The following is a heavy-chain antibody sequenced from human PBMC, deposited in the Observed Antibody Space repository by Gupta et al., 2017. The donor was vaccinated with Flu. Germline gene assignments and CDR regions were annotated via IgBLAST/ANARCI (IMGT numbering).Heavy chain of an antibody. V-gene: IGHV3-15*01. CDR3: TTAGSALASDV. J-gene: IGHJ6*02. CDR2: IKSKTNGETT. Sequence: EVQLVESGGGFVKPGGSLRLSCAASGFTFSNAWMSWVRQAPGKGLEWVGRIKSKTNGETTDYAAPVKGRFTISRDDSKNTLYLQMDSLKTEDTAVYYCTTAGSALASDVWGQGTTVTVSS. CDR1: GFTFSNAW.